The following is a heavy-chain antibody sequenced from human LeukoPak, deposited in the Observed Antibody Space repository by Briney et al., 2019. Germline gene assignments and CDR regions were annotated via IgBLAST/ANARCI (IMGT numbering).Heavy chain of an antibody. Sequence: PSETLSLTCTVSGGSISSYYWSWIRQPPGKGLEWIGYIYHSGSTNYNPSLKSRVTISVDTSKNQFSLKLSSVTAADTAVYYCARDPLKFDAFDIWGQGTMVTVSS. CDR1: GGSISSYY. CDR3: ARDPLKFDAFDI. CDR2: IYHSGST. V-gene: IGHV4-59*01. J-gene: IGHJ3*02.